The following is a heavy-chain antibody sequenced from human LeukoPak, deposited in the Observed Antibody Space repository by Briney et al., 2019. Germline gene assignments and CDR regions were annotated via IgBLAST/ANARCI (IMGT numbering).Heavy chain of an antibody. Sequence: ETLSLTCTVSGGSISSHDWTWIRQPAGKGLEWIGRIYISGSPNYNPSLKSRVTMSVDTSKNQFSLKLSSVTAADTAVYYCARDRITMVRGVIYYYYMDVWGKGTTVTISS. CDR1: GGSISSHD. D-gene: IGHD3-10*01. V-gene: IGHV4-4*07. J-gene: IGHJ6*03. CDR2: IYISGSP. CDR3: ARDRITMVRGVIYYYYMDV.